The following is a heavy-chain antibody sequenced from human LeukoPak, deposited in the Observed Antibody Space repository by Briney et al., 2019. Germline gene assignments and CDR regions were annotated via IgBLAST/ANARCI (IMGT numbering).Heavy chain of an antibody. D-gene: IGHD2-2*01. J-gene: IGHJ6*02. CDR1: GFTVSSNY. V-gene: IGHV3-66*01. CDR2: IYSGGST. Sequence: GGSLRLSCAASGFTVSSNYMSWVRQAPGKGLEWVSVIYSGGSTYYADSVKGRFTISRDNSKNTLYLQMNSLRAEDTAVYYCAREPVVVPAAPYYGMDVWGQGTTVTVSS. CDR3: AREPVVVPAAPYYGMDV.